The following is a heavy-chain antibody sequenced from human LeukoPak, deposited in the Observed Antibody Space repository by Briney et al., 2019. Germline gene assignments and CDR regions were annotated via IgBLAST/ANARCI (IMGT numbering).Heavy chain of an antibody. J-gene: IGHJ4*02. CDR2: VYYTGST. D-gene: IGHD6-13*01. CDR3: ARVAAGKGYPFDY. V-gene: IGHV4-39*07. Sequence: SETLSLTCTVSGGSISSALYHWGWIRQPPGKNLEWLGSVYYTGSTHNNPSLKSRVTISVDTSKNQFSLKLSSVTAADTAVYYCARVAAGKGYPFDYWGQGTLVTVSS. CDR1: GGSISSALYH.